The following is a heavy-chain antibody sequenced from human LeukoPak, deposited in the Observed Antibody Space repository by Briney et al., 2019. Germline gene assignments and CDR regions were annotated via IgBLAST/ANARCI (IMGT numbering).Heavy chain of an antibody. CDR3: ARSRAPTADPDGFDV. Sequence: PGGSLRLSCVGSGFTFSYYGIHWVRQAPGKGLEWVSFIVFGGRNEYYADSVKGRFAISRDNSKNSLYLRMDSLRPEDTAVYYCARSRAPTADPDGFDVWGQGTLVTVSS. CDR2: IVFGGRNE. V-gene: IGHV3-30*02. D-gene: IGHD1-14*01. J-gene: IGHJ3*01. CDR1: GFTFSYYG.